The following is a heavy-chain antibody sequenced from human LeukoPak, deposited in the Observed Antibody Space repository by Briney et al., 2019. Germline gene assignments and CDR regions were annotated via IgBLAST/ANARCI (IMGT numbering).Heavy chain of an antibody. D-gene: IGHD2-15*01. CDR3: ARGADCSGGSCRRDFDY. CDR2: INPNSGGT. CDR1: GYTFTSYY. Sequence: ASVKVSCRASGYTFTSYYLHWVRQAPGQGLEWMGWINPNSGGTNYAQKFQGWVTMTRDTSISTAYMELNRLRSDDTAVYYCARGADCSGGSCRRDFDYWGQGTLVTVSS. J-gene: IGHJ4*02. V-gene: IGHV1-2*04.